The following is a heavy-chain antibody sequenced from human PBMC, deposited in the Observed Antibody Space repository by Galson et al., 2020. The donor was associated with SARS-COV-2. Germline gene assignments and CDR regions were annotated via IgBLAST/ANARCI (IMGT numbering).Heavy chain of an antibody. CDR3: AKDREIRGMGYSNFMDV. J-gene: IGHJ6*03. CDR1: GFTFSSYG. Sequence: QLGESLKISCAASGFTFSSYGMHWVRQAPGKGLEWVAVIWYDGSNKYYADSVKGRFTISRDNSKNTLYLQMNSLRAEDTAVYYCAKDREIRGMGYSNFMDVWGKGTTVTVCS. V-gene: IGHV3-33*06. CDR2: IWYDGSNK. D-gene: IGHD6-13*01.